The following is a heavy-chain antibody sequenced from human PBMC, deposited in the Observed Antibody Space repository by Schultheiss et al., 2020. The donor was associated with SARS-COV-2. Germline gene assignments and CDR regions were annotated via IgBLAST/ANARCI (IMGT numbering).Heavy chain of an antibody. Sequence: GSLRLSCAVSGGSISSSNWWSWVRQPPGKGLEWIGEIYHSGSTNYNPSLKSRVTISVDKSKNQFSLKLSSVTAADTAVYYCARGDDSSGYFDYWGQGTLVTVSS. CDR2: IYHSGST. CDR3: ARGDDSSGYFDY. CDR1: GGSISSSNW. V-gene: IGHV4-4*02. J-gene: IGHJ4*02. D-gene: IGHD3-22*01.